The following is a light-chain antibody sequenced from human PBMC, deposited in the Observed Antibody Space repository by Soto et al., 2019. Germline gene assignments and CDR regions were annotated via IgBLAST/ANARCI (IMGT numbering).Light chain of an antibody. CDR1: QSVSSK. CDR3: QQYNNWPVA. V-gene: IGKV3-15*01. J-gene: IGKJ1*01. Sequence: EIVMTQSTATLSVSPGERATLSCRASQSVSSKLAWYQQKPGQAPRLLIYGASTRATGIPARFSGSGSGTEFTLTISSLQSEDFAVYYCQQYNNWPVAFGQGTKVEIK. CDR2: GAS.